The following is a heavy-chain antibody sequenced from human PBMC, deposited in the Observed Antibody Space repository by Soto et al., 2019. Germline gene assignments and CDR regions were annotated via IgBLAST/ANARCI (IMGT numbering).Heavy chain of an antibody. D-gene: IGHD3-10*01. Sequence: EVHLVESGGGLVQSGGSLRLSCAASRFTFSSYWMHWVRQAPGKGLVWVSRIKGDGISTNYADSVKGRFTISRDNAKDTVFLQRNGLSADDTAVYYCARGAMGNYYNDYWGQGTLVTVSS. CDR1: RFTFSSYW. V-gene: IGHV3-74*01. CDR2: IKGDGIST. J-gene: IGHJ4*02. CDR3: ARGAMGNYYNDY.